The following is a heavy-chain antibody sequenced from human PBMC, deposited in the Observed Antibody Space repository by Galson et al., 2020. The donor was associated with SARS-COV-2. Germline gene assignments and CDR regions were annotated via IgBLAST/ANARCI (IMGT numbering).Heavy chain of an antibody. V-gene: IGHV4-30-2*01. J-gene: IGHJ4*02. CDR1: GCSISSGGYS. CDR3: ARATRYCSGGSCYSGFDY. Sequence: SETLSLTCAVSGCSISSGGYSWIWIRPPPGKGLEWIVYIYHSGSTYYNPSLKRRVTISVDRTKNQFSLKQSSVTAAATAVYYCARATRYCSGGSCYSGFDYWGQGTLVTVSS. D-gene: IGHD2-15*01. CDR2: IYHSGST.